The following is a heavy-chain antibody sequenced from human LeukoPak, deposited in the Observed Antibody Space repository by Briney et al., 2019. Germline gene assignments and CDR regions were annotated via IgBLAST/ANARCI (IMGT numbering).Heavy chain of an antibody. Sequence: PGGSLRLSCAASGFTFSNFAMHWVRQAPGQGLEWVAVISSEGSNTYYADSVNGRLTITRDNAKNSLYLQMNSLRAEDTAVYYCARDYRGGWGQGTLVTVSS. D-gene: IGHD3-16*01. CDR3: ARDYRGG. V-gene: IGHV3-30*04. J-gene: IGHJ4*02. CDR2: ISSEGSNT. CDR1: GFTFSNFA.